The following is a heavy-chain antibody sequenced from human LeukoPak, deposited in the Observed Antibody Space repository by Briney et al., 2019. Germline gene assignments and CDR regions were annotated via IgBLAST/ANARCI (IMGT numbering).Heavy chain of an antibody. CDR2: ISYDGSDK. Sequence: PGGSLRLSCAASGFTFSSYGMHWVRQAPGKGLEWVAVISYDGSDKYYADSVKGRFTISRDNSKNTLFLQMNSLRAEDTAVYYCGSGTYLYYIDHWGQGTLVTVSS. J-gene: IGHJ4*02. V-gene: IGHV3-30*03. D-gene: IGHD1-26*01. CDR1: GFTFSSYG. CDR3: GSGTYLYYIDH.